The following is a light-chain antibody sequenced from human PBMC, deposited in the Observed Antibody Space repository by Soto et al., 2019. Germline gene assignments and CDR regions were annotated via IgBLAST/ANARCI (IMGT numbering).Light chain of an antibody. CDR2: DVT. CDR3: CSYAGSKMLI. J-gene: IGLJ2*01. CDR1: SSDVGGYNY. Sequence: QSVLTQPRSVSGYPGQSVAISCTGTSSDVGGYNYVSWYQQHPGRAPKLMIYDVTERPSGVPDRFSGSKSGYTASLTISGLQAEDEADYYCCSYAGSKMLIFGGGTKLTVL. V-gene: IGLV2-11*01.